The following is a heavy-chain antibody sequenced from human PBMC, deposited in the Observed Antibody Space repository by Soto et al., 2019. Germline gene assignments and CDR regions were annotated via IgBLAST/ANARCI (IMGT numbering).Heavy chain of an antibody. CDR2: ISWNSGSI. Sequence: PGGSLRLSCAAYGFTFDDYAMHWVRQAPGKGLEWVSGISWNSGSIGYADSVKGRFTISRDNAKNSLYLQMNSLRAEDTALYYCAKGMVVTPYYYYGMDVWGQGTTVTVSS. J-gene: IGHJ6*02. D-gene: IGHD2-21*02. CDR1: GFTFDDYA. CDR3: AKGMVVTPYYYYGMDV. V-gene: IGHV3-9*01.